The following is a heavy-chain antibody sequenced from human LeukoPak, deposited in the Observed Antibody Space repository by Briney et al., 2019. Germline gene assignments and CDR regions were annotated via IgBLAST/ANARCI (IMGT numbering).Heavy chain of an antibody. V-gene: IGHV4-59*01. Sequence: SETLSLTCTVSGGSISNKYWSWIRQPPGKGLEWIGYIYYSGSTNYNPSLKSRVTISVDTSKNQFSLKLSSVTAADTAVYYCARGTYCSSTSCYVDYWGQGTLVTVSS. J-gene: IGHJ4*02. CDR2: IYYSGST. CDR3: ARGTYCSSTSCYVDY. CDR1: GGSISNKY. D-gene: IGHD2-2*01.